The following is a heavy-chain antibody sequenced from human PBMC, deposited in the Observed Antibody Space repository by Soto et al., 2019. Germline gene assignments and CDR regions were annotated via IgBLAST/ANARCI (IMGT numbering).Heavy chain of an antibody. J-gene: IGHJ6*02. CDR2: IYYSGST. D-gene: IGHD2-15*01. CDR1: GGSISSGGYY. V-gene: IGHV4-31*03. Sequence: SETLSLTCTVSGGSISSGGYYWSWIRQHPGKGLEWIGYIYYSGSTYYNPSLKSRVTISVDTSKKQFSLKLSSVTAADTAVYYCARNARGGCSGGSCYGYYYYGMDVWGQGTTVTVSS. CDR3: ARNARGGCSGGSCYGYYYYGMDV.